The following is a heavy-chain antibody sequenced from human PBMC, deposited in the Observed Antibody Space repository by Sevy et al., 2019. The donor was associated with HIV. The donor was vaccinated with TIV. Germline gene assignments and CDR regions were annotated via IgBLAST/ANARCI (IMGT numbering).Heavy chain of an antibody. V-gene: IGHV4-59*01. CDR2: IYYSGST. J-gene: IGHJ6*02. Sequence: SETLSLTCTVSGGSISSYYWSWIRQPPGKGLEWIGYIYYSGSTNYNPSLKSRVTISVDTSKNQFSLKLSSVTAADTAVYYCARDRGGPIWQLDYYYGMDVWGQGTTVTVSS. D-gene: IGHD6-6*01. CDR3: ARDRGGPIWQLDYYYGMDV. CDR1: GGSISSYY.